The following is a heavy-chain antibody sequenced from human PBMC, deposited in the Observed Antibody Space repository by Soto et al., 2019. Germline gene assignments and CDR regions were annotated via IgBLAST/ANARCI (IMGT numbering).Heavy chain of an antibody. V-gene: IGHV1-18*01. Sequence: QVQLVQSGAEVKKPGASVKVSCKASGTFTNYGISWVRQAPGQGLEWMGWISAYNGNTNYSQEHKGRVTMTTDTSTSTADMELRSLRSDVTAVYYGARDGYVFGSGYKYYYGMDVWGQGTTVTVSS. CDR3: ARDGYVFGSGYKYYYGMDV. D-gene: IGHD3-3*01. CDR2: ISAYNGNT. J-gene: IGHJ6*02. CDR1: GTFTNYG.